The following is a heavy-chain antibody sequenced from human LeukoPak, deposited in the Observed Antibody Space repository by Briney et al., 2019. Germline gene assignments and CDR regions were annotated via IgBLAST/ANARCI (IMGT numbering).Heavy chain of an antibody. CDR2: ISSSGSTI. D-gene: IGHD3-3*01. Sequence: GGSLRLSCAASGFTFSDYYMSWIRQAPGKGLEWVSYISSSGSTIYYADSVKGRFTISRDNAKNSLYLQMNSLIAEDTAVYYCARAGLVTDVWSGTPKRPIWFDPWGEGSLVNVCS. V-gene: IGHV3-11*01. J-gene: IGHJ5*02. CDR3: ARAGLVTDVWSGTPKRPIWFDP. CDR1: GFTFSDYY.